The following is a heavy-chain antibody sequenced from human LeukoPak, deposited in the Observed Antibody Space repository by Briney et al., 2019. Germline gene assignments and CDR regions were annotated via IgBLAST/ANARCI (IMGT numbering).Heavy chain of an antibody. J-gene: IGHJ4*02. Sequence: GGSLRLSCAASGFTFSSYWMRWVRQAPGKGLVWVSRINDDGSSTTYADSVKGRFTISRDNAKNTLYLQMNSLRAEDTALYYCAREGRDYGGNPFDYWGQGTLVTVSS. D-gene: IGHD4-23*01. CDR1: GFTFSSYW. V-gene: IGHV3-74*01. CDR2: INDDGSST. CDR3: AREGRDYGGNPFDY.